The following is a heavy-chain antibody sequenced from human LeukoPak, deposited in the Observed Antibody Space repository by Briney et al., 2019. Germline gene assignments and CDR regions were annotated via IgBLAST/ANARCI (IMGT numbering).Heavy chain of an antibody. CDR1: GGSISTYY. Sequence: PSETLSLTCSVSGGSISTYYWNWIRQPPGKGLEWIGYIYYIGITDYNPALKSRVTISVDTSKNQFSLNLSSVTAADTAIYYCAREGDGFNDAFDFWGPGTVVTVSS. CDR2: IYYIGIT. J-gene: IGHJ3*01. V-gene: IGHV4-59*01. CDR3: AREGDGFNDAFDF. D-gene: IGHD5-24*01.